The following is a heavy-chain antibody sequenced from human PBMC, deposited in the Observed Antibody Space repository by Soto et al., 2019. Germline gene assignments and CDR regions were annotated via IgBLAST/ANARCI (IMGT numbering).Heavy chain of an antibody. CDR3: ARDFTAAGTIFDY. CDR1: GFTVSSNY. J-gene: IGHJ4*02. Sequence: GWTLRLSCAASGFTVSSNYMSWVRQAPGKGLEWVSLIYSDGTTYYADSVKGRFTISRDNSKNTLYLQMSSLRAADTAVYYCARDFTAAGTIFDYWGQGTPVTVSS. CDR2: IYSDGTT. D-gene: IGHD6-13*01. V-gene: IGHV3-53*01.